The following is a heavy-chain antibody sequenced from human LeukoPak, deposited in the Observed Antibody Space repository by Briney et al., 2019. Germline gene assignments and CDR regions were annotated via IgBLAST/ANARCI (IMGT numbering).Heavy chain of an antibody. CDR3: AREWQGGIAAAGTRIEGDY. V-gene: IGHV3-7*01. CDR1: GFSVSGFW. J-gene: IGHJ4*02. D-gene: IGHD6-13*01. Sequence: GGSLTLYCAVSGFSVSGFWMTWVRQAPGQGLEWVANIKQGGSEKNYVDSVKGRSTISRDNAENSLFLQLNSLRVEDTAVYYCAREWQGGIAAAGTRIEGDYWGEGTLVAVSS. CDR2: IKQGGSEK.